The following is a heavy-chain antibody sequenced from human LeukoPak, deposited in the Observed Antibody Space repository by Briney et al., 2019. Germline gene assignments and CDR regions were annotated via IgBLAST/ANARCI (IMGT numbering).Heavy chain of an antibody. D-gene: IGHD2-2*01. CDR3: AREYELTPIYYFDY. Sequence: GGSLRLSCAASGFTFSSYAMPWVRQAPGKGLEWVAVISYDGSNKYYADSVKGRFTISRDNSKNTLYLQMNSLRAEDTAVYYCAREYELTPIYYFDYWGQGTLVTVSS. CDR1: GFTFSSYA. J-gene: IGHJ4*02. CDR2: ISYDGSNK. V-gene: IGHV3-30*04.